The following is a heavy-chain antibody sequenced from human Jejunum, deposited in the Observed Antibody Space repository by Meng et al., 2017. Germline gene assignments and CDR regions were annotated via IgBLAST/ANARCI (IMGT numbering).Heavy chain of an antibody. CDR1: GFPFNNFA. CDR2: VSYDGSNK. Sequence: QGQLVDAGGGVVQPGRSLRLSCAASGFPFNNFAMVWVRQPPGKGLEWVAVVSYDGSNKFYADSVKGRFTVSRDYSKNTLYLQMDSLRLEDTAVYYCARAYYDGSGRFDFWGQGTLVTVSS. V-gene: IGHV3-30*01. J-gene: IGHJ4*02. CDR3: ARAYYDGSGRFDF. D-gene: IGHD3-22*01.